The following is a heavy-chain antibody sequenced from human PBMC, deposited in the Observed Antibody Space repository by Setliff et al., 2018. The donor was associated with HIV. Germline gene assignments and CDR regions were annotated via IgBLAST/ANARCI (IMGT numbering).Heavy chain of an antibody. V-gene: IGHV4-39*01. D-gene: IGHD3-22*01. J-gene: IGHJ5*02. CDR2: IYYSGST. Sequence: PSETLSLTCTVSGGSISSTNYFWGWIRQPPGKGLEWIGSIYYSGSTYYNPSLKSRVTISVDTSKNQFSLKLSSVTAADTAVYYCARHVVVVITVPNWFDPWGQGTLVTVSS. CDR1: GGSISSTNYF. CDR3: ARHVVVVITVPNWFDP.